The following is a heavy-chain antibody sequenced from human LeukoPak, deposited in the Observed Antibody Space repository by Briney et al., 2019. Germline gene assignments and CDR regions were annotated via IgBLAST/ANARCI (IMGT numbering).Heavy chain of an antibody. CDR1: GFTFSSYS. J-gene: IGHJ1*01. Sequence: GGSLRLSCEVSGFTFSSYSMNWVRQAPGKGLEWVANIKQDGSEKYYVDSVRGRFTISRDNAKISLYLQMNSLRAEDTAVYYCATYSSSNAREFQYWGQGTLVTVSS. CDR2: IKQDGSEK. V-gene: IGHV3-7*01. D-gene: IGHD2-2*01. CDR3: ATYSSSNAREFQY.